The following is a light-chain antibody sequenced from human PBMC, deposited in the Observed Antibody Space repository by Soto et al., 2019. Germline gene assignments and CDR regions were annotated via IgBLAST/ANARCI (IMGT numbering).Light chain of an antibody. CDR1: SSEVGGYNY. Sequence: SALTQPASVSGSPGQSIAISCTGSSSEVGGYNYVSWYQQHPGKAPQLIIYEVTNRPSGDSNRFSGSKSGNTTSLTISGXXXEXXADYYCSSYTSSSTRVFGTGTKVTVL. V-gene: IGLV2-14*01. CDR3: SSYTSSSTRV. J-gene: IGLJ1*01. CDR2: EVT.